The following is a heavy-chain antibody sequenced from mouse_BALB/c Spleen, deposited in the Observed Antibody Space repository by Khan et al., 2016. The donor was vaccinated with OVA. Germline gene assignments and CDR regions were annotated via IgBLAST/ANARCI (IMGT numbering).Heavy chain of an antibody. CDR2: INPSSGYT. V-gene: IGHV1-4*01. CDR1: GYTFTSYT. CDR3: ARTHER. Sequence: QMQLEESGAVLARPGASVKMSCKASGYTFTSYTMHWVKQRPGQGLEWIGYINPSSGYTKYNQKFKDKATLTADKSSSTAYMQLSSLTSEDSAVYYCARTHERWGQGTTLTVSS. J-gene: IGHJ2*01.